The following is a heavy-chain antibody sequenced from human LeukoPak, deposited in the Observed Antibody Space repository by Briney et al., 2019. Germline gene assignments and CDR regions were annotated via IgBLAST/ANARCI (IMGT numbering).Heavy chain of an antibody. D-gene: IGHD1-26*01. Sequence: RGSLRLSCAPSGFTSTSYSMNWVRQAPGKGLEWLSTISDTGGNTHYADSVKGRFTISRDNSKNTLYLQMNSLRAEDTAVYYCAKGVGATTLCWGQGTLVTVSS. CDR3: AKGVGATTLC. V-gene: IGHV3-23*01. CDR1: GFTSTSYS. CDR2: ISDTGGNT. J-gene: IGHJ4*02.